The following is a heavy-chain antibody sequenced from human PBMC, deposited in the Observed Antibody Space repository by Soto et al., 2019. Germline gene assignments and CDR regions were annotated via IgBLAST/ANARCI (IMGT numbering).Heavy chain of an antibody. J-gene: IGHJ5*02. CDR2: ISGSGGSR. CDR1: GFTFSSYA. V-gene: IGHV3-23*01. D-gene: IGHD4-17*01. Sequence: GGSLRLSCAASGFTFSSYAMSWVRQAPGKGLEWVSAISGSGGSRYYADSVKGRFTISRDNSKNTLYLQMNSLRAEDTAVYYCAKDTAIDYGVPLGDWFDPWGQGTLVTVSS. CDR3: AKDTAIDYGVPLGDWFDP.